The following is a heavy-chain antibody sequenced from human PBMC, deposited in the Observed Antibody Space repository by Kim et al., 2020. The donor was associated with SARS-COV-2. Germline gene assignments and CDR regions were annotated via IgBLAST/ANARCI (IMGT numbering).Heavy chain of an antibody. J-gene: IGHJ4*02. CDR1: GYSFTSYW. Sequence: GESLKISCKGSGYSFTSYWIGWVRQMPGKGLEWMGIIYPGDSDTRYSPSFQGQVTISADKSISTAYLQWSSLKASDTTMYYCARLAKVARIVATRSDYFDYWGQGTLVTVSS. D-gene: IGHD5-12*01. V-gene: IGHV5-51*01. CDR2: IYPGDSDT. CDR3: ARLAKVARIVATRSDYFDY.